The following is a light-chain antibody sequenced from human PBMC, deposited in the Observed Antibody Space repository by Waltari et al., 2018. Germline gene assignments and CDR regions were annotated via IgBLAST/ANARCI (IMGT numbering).Light chain of an antibody. Sequence: DIQMTQSPSTLSASVVDRVTITCRASQSISSWLAWYKQKPGKAPKLLIYKASSLESGVPSRFSGSGSGTEFTLTISSLQPDDFAIYYCQQYNSYSITFGQGTRLEIE. CDR2: KAS. CDR3: QQYNSYSIT. V-gene: IGKV1-5*03. CDR1: QSISSW. J-gene: IGKJ5*01.